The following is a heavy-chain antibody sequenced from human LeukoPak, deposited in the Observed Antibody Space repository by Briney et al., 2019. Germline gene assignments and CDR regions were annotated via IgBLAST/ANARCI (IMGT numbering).Heavy chain of an antibody. CDR2: ICISRRSI. D-gene: IGHD3-10*01. J-gene: IGHJ4*02. CDR3: ARDHNGSGSHY. Sequence: GWSLSLSRAASRFTSSSYSMNGVRHTPGRGVEWVSSICISRRSIYYAHSVRGRSPIYKDRPKNSLYLQMNSLSGEDTAVYYCARDHNGSGSHYWGQGTLVSVSS. CDR1: RFTSSSYS. V-gene: IGHV3-21*01.